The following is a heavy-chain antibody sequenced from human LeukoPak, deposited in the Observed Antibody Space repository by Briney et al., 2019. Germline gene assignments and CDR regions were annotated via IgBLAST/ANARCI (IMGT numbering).Heavy chain of an antibody. V-gene: IGHV1-2*02. J-gene: IGHJ5*02. CDR2: INPNTGDT. CDR1: GYTFTTYG. D-gene: IGHD5-12*01. Sequence: GASVKVSCKASGYTFTTYGITWVRQAPGQGLEWMGWINPNTGDTTYAQKFQGRVTMTRDTSISRAYMELSRLRSDDTAVYYCARRALFGDSGYDYNWFDPWGQGTLVTVSS. CDR3: ARRALFGDSGYDYNWFDP.